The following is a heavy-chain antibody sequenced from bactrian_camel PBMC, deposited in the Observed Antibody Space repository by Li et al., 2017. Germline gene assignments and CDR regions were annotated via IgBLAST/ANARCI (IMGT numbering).Heavy chain of an antibody. D-gene: IGHD2*01. CDR2: SYPGAGVL. CDR1: GNTYSMDC. V-gene: IGHV3S54*01. Sequence: HVQLVESGGGSVQTGGSLRLPCVVSGNTYSMDCMGWFRQAPGKQREGVAASYPGAGVLDYSDSVKGRFAISRDDAGGALYLQVNNLEPEDTAMYYCVAEPYCSGGYTMGQGTQVTVS. J-gene: IGHJ4*01.